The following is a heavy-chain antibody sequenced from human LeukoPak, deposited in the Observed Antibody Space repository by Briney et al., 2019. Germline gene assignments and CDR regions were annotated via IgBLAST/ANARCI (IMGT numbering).Heavy chain of an antibody. J-gene: IGHJ4*02. Sequence: PGGSLRLSCAASGFTFSSYTMHWVRQAPGKGLEWVAVISYDGSNKYYADSVKGRFTISRDNSKNTLYLQMNSLKTEDTAVYYCITVYRRSTYDWGQGTLVTVSS. CDR1: GFTFSSYT. CDR2: ISYDGSNK. D-gene: IGHD2-2*02. V-gene: IGHV3-30-3*01. CDR3: ITVYRRSTYD.